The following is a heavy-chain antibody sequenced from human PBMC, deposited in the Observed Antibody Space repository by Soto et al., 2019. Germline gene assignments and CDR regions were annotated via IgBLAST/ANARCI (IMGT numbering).Heavy chain of an antibody. J-gene: IGHJ3*02. CDR2: ISGSGGST. D-gene: IGHD3-10*01. Sequence: GGSLRLSCAASGFTFSSYAMSWVRQAPGKGLEWVSAISGSGGSTYYADSVKGRFNISRDKSKNTLYLQMNSLRAEDTAVYYSAKELQTGGGIYSFDIWGQGTMVTVSS. V-gene: IGHV3-23*01. CDR1: GFTFSSYA. CDR3: AKELQTGGGIYSFDI.